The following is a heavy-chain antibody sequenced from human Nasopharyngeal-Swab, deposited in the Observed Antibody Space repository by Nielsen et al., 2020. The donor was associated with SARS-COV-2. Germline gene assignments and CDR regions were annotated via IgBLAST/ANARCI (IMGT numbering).Heavy chain of an antibody. D-gene: IGHD3-3*01. J-gene: IGHJ6*02. CDR3: ARDGLDYDFWSAYFMDV. V-gene: IGHV3-21*01. CDR1: GFTFNNYN. Sequence: ESLKISCAASGFTFNNYNFNWVRHAPGKGLEWVSSISSSRSYIYYADSVKGRFTISRDNAKNSLYLQMNSLRAEDTAVYYCARDGLDYDFWSAYFMDVWGQGTTVTVSS. CDR2: ISSSRSYI.